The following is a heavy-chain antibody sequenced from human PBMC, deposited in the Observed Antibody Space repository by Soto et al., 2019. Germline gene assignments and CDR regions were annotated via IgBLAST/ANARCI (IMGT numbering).Heavy chain of an antibody. CDR1: GGSISSGGYY. Sequence: PSETLSLTCTVSGGSISSGGYYWSWIRQHPGKGLEWIGYIYYSGSTYYNPSLKSRVTISVDTSKNQFSLKLSSVTAADTAVYYCAAQRRYYYDSSGSWGQGTLVTVSS. CDR2: IYYSGST. CDR3: AAQRRYYYDSSGS. D-gene: IGHD3-22*01. J-gene: IGHJ4*02. V-gene: IGHV4-31*03.